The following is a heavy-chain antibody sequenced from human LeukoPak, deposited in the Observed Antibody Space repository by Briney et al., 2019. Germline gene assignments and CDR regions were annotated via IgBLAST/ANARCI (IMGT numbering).Heavy chain of an antibody. D-gene: IGHD3-3*01. Sequence: LVKVSCKASGGTFSSYAISWVRQAPGQGLEWMGGIIPIFGTANYAQKFQGRVTITADESTSTAYMELSSLRSEDTAVYYCASFVLRFLEWSEYYFDYWGQGTLVTVSS. CDR1: GGTFSSYA. J-gene: IGHJ4*02. CDR2: IIPIFGTA. CDR3: ASFVLRFLEWSEYYFDY. V-gene: IGHV1-69*13.